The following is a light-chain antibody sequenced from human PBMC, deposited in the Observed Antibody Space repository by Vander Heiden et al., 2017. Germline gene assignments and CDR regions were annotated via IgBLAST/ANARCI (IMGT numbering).Light chain of an antibody. V-gene: IGLV2-14*03. CDR2: DDS. J-gene: IGLJ1*01. Sequence: QSALTQPASVSGSPGQSIAISCTGTNSDVGGSNSVPWYQQHPGKAPKLMMDDDSNRASGRSNRFSGSKSGNTASLTISGLQAEEEADYYCNSYTSSSTYYVFGTGTKVTVL. CDR1: NSDVGGSNS. CDR3: NSYTSSSTYYV.